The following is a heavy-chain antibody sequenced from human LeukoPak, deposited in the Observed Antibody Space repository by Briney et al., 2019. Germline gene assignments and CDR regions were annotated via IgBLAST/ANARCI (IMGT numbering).Heavy chain of an antibody. V-gene: IGHV1-18*01. D-gene: IGHD3-22*01. CDR3: ARKVGYDSSGHFDY. Sequence: ASVKVSCKASGYTFTSYGISWVRQAPGQGLEWMGWISAYNGNTNYAQKLQGRYTLTTDTSTSTAYMELRSLRSDDTAVYYCARKVGYDSSGHFDYWGQGTLVTVSS. CDR2: ISAYNGNT. CDR1: GYTFTSYG. J-gene: IGHJ4*02.